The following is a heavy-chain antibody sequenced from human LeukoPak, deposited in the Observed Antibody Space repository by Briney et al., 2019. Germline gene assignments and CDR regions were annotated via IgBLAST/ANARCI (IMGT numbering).Heavy chain of an antibody. CDR1: GFTFSSYN. V-gene: IGHV3-21*01. D-gene: IGHD4-17*01. J-gene: IGHJ4*02. Sequence: GGSLRLSCAASGFTFSSYNMNWVRQAPGKGLEWVSFISSSSSYIYYADSLKGRFTISRDNAKNSLYLQMNSLRAEDTAVYYCAKDQSGYGDYLYADYWGQGTLVTVSS. CDR3: AKDQSGYGDYLYADY. CDR2: ISSSSSYI.